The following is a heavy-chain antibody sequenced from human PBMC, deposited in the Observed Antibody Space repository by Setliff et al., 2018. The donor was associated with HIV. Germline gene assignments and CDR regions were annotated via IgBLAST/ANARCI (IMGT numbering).Heavy chain of an antibody. CDR3: ARAPNSPYYSNVWYADH. CDR1: GYSFTTYW. Sequence: PGESLKISCKTSGYSFTTYWIGWVRQMPGKGLEWMAILHPGDSDTRYSPSFQSQVTVSADKSIGTAYLQWNSLKASDTALYFCARAPNSPYYSNVWYADHWGQGTLVTVSS. CDR2: LHPGDSDT. D-gene: IGHD3-22*01. J-gene: IGHJ5*02. V-gene: IGHV5-51*01.